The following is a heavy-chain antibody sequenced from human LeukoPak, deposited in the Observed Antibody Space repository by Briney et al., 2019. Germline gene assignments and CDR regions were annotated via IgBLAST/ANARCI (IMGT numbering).Heavy chain of an antibody. J-gene: IGHJ5*02. CDR3: ARHECSSSWYLNWFDP. D-gene: IGHD6-13*01. CDR1: GFSLSTNGVG. V-gene: IGHV4-39*01. Sequence: SGPTLVNPTQTLTLTCTFSGFSLSTNGVGVGWIRQPPGKGLEWIGSIYYSGSTYYNPSLKSRVTISVDTSKNQFSLKLSSVTAADTAVYYCARHECSSSWYLNWFDPWGQGTLVTVSS. CDR2: IYYSGST.